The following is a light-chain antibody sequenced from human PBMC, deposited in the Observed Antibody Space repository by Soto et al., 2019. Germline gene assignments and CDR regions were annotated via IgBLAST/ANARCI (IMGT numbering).Light chain of an antibody. CDR2: GAS. J-gene: IGKJ4*01. CDR1: QSVSSN. V-gene: IGKV3-15*01. Sequence: EIVMTQSPATLSVSPGERGALSCRASQSVSSNLAWYQQKPGQAPRLLIYGASTRATGIAARFSGSGSGTEFTLAISSLQSEDFAIYYCQQYSAWPLTFGGGTVVEIK. CDR3: QQYSAWPLT.